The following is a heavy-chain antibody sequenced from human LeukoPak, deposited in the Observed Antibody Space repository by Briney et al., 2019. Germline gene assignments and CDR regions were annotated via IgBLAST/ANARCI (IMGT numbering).Heavy chain of an antibody. CDR1: GGSISSYY. J-gene: IGHJ4*02. CDR3: ARRAATANYYFDY. V-gene: IGHV4-59*01. D-gene: IGHD6-13*01. CDR2: IYYSGST. Sequence: SETLSLTCTVSGGSISSYYWSWIRQPPGKGLEWIGYIYYSGSTNYNPSLKSRVIISVDTSKNQFSLKLNSVTAADTAVYYCARRAATANYYFDYWGQGTLVTVSS.